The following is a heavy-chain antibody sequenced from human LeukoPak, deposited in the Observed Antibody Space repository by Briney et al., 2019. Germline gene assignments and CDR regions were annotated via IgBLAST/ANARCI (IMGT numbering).Heavy chain of an antibody. V-gene: IGHV4-34*01. CDR2: ITRDGST. CDR3: ASRTGLTGFGSSYYGY. J-gene: IGHJ4*02. CDR1: GGSFSGYY. Sequence: SETLSLTCAVYGGSFSGYYWSWIRQPPRKGLEWIGEITRDGSTNYNPSLRSRLTTSVDTSKNQFSLKLNSVTAADTAVYYCASRTGLTGFGSSYYGYWGQGTLVTVSS. D-gene: IGHD1-26*01.